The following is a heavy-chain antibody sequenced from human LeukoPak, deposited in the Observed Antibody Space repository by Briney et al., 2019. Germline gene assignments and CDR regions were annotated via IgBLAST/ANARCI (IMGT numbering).Heavy chain of an antibody. D-gene: IGHD6-13*01. V-gene: IGHV5-51*01. CDR2: IYPGDPDT. CDR3: ARAYSSSWPFDP. CDR1: GYSFTSYW. Sequence: KYGESLKISCKGSGYSFTSYWISWVRQMPGKGLEWMGIIYPGDPDTRYSPSFQGQVTISADKSISTAYLQWSSLKASDTAMYYCARAYSSSWPFDPWGQGTLVTVSS. J-gene: IGHJ5*02.